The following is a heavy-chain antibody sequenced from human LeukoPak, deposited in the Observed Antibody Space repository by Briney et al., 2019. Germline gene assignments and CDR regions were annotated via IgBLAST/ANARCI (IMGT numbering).Heavy chain of an antibody. CDR1: GGSFRGYY. V-gene: IGHV4-34*01. D-gene: IGHD3-16*02. J-gene: IGHJ5*02. CDR3: ARGRASDYVWGSYRFVWFDP. Sequence: SETLSLTCAVHGGSFRGYYWSWIRQTPGKGLEWIGEINHSGSTNYNPSLKSRVPISVDTSKNAFSLKMSSVTAGDTAVYYCARGRASDYVWGSYRFVWFDPWGQGTLVTVSS. CDR2: INHSGST.